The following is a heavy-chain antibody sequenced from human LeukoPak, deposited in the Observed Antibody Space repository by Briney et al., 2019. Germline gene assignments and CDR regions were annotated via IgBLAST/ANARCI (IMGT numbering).Heavy chain of an antibody. CDR1: GFTFSSYG. Sequence: GGSLRLSCAASGFTFSSYGMSWVRQAPGKGLEWVSAISGSGGSTYYADSVKGRFTISRDNSKNTLYLQMNSLRVEDTAVYYCARTPGLHDYAYWGQGTLVTVSP. J-gene: IGHJ4*02. CDR2: ISGSGGST. CDR3: ARTPGLHDYAY. D-gene: IGHD4-17*01. V-gene: IGHV3-23*01.